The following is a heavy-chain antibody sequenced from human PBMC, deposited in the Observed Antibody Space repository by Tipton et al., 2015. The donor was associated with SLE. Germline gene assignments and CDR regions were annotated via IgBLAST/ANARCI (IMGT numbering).Heavy chain of an antibody. CDR3: ARVGEGAALDY. D-gene: IGHD3-16*01. J-gene: IGHJ4*02. CDR1: GDSLNNHY. CDR2: IYYGGST. V-gene: IGHV4-59*11. Sequence: TLSLTCTVSGDSLNNHYWSWIRQPPGKGLEWIGDIYYGGSTEFNPSLKSRVTMSLDTSKNEFSLNLNSVTAADSALYYCARVGEGAALDYWGQGTLVTVSS.